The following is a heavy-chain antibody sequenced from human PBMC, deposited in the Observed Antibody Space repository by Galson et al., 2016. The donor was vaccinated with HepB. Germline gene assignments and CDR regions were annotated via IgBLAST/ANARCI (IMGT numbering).Heavy chain of an antibody. CDR1: GFTFSNAW. CDR3: RYGMDV. CDR2: IKSKTDGGTT. J-gene: IGHJ6*02. V-gene: IGHV3-15*01. Sequence: SLRLSCAASGFTFSNAWMSWVRQAPGKGLEWVGRIKSKTDGGTTDYAAPVKGRFSILRDDSKHTLYLQMNSLKTEDTAVYYCRYGMDVWGQGTTVTVSS.